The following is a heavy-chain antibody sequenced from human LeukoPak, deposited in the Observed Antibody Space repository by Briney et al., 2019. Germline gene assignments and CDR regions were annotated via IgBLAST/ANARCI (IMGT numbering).Heavy chain of an antibody. CDR1: GFTFSSYW. Sequence: GGSLRLSCAASGFTFSSYWMHWVRQAPGKGLVWVSRINSDGSSTTYADSVKGRFTISRDNAKNTLYLQMSSLRAEDTAVYYCARASSGWADNDYWGQGTLVTVSS. D-gene: IGHD6-19*01. J-gene: IGHJ4*02. CDR3: ARASSGWADNDY. CDR2: INSDGSST. V-gene: IGHV3-74*01.